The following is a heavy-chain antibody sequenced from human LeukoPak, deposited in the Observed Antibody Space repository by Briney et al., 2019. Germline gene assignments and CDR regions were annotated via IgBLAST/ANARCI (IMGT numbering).Heavy chain of an antibody. J-gene: IGHJ4*02. CDR1: GGTFSSYA. CDR3: ARDETDSGSYYFDY. V-gene: IGHV1-46*01. D-gene: IGHD1-26*01. CDR2: INPSGGST. Sequence: ASVKVSCKASGGTFSSYAISWVRQAPGQGLEWMGIINPSGGSTSYAQKFQGRVTMTRDTSTSTVYMELSSLRSEDTAVYYCARDETDSGSYYFDYWGQGTLVTVSS.